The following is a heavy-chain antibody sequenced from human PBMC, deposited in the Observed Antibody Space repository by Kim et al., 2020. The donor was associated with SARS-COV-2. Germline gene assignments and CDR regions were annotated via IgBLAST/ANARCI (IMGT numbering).Heavy chain of an antibody. D-gene: IGHD3-22*01. CDR2: INSDGSST. Sequence: GGSLRLSCAASGFTFSSYWIHWVRQAPGKGLVWVSRINSDGSSTSYADSVKGRFTISRDNAKNTLYLQMNSLRAEDTAVYYCARAPRITMIVVVIPSGMDVWGQGTTVTVSS. V-gene: IGHV3-74*01. CDR1: GFTFSSYW. CDR3: ARAPRITMIVVVIPSGMDV. J-gene: IGHJ6*02.